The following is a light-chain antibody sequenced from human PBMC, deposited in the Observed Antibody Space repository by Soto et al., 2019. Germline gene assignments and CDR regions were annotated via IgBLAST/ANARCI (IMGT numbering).Light chain of an antibody. Sequence: DLQMTQSPSTLSASLGESVTLTCRASQSMGSWLAWYQQRTGRAPKLLIYDASSLESGVPSRFSGSGSGTEFSLTITSLQPDDFATYYCQEYNSYSWTCGQGTKVEIK. J-gene: IGKJ1*01. CDR3: QEYNSYSWT. CDR1: QSMGSW. V-gene: IGKV1-5*01. CDR2: DAS.